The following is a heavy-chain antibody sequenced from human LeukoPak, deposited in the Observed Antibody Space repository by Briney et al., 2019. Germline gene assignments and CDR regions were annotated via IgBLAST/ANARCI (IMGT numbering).Heavy chain of an antibody. CDR1: GGSISSSSYY. J-gene: IGHJ6*02. CDR3: ARLPLTMVRGVWAFSGFMDV. D-gene: IGHD3-10*01. Sequence: PSETLSLTCTVSGGSISSSSYYWGWIRQPPGKGLEWIGSIYYSGSTYYNPSLKSRVTISVDTSKNQFSLKLSSVTAADTAVYYCARLPLTMVRGVWAFSGFMDVWGQGTTVTVSS. V-gene: IGHV4-39*01. CDR2: IYYSGST.